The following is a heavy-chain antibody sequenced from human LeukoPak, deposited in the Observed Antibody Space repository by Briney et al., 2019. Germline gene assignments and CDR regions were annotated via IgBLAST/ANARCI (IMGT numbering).Heavy chain of an antibody. CDR1: GYTFTGYY. CDR3: ARETTVTASGSGY. V-gene: IGHV1-2*06. D-gene: IGHD4-17*01. CDR2: INPNSGAT. Sequence: ASVKVPCKASGYTFTGYYMHWVRQAPGQGLEWMGRINPNSGATTYAQKFQGRVTLTRDTSISTAYMELSRLRSDDTAVYYCARETTVTASGSGYWGQGTLVTVSS. J-gene: IGHJ4*02.